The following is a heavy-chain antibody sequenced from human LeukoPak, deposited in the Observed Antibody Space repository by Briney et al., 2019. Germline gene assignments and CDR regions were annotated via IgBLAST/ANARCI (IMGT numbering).Heavy chain of an antibody. D-gene: IGHD1-26*01. CDR2: IYYSGST. CDR1: GGSFSGYY. CDR3: ARLKGGSYYYYGMDV. V-gene: IGHV4-59*08. Sequence: PETLSLTCAVYGGSFSGYYWSWIRQPPGKGLEWIGYIYYSGSTNYNPSLKSRVTISVDTSKNQFSLKLSSVTAADTAVYYCARLKGGSYYYYGMDVWGQGTTVTVSS. J-gene: IGHJ6*02.